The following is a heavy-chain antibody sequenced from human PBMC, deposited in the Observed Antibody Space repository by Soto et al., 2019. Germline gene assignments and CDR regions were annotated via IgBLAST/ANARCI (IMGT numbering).Heavy chain of an antibody. CDR3: ARDEGYSSGWTPFDY. J-gene: IGHJ4*02. Sequence: QVQLVQSGAEVKKPGASVKVSCKASGYTFTSYAMHWVRQAPGQRLEWMGWINAGNGNTKYSKKFQGRVTITRDTSASTAYMELSSLRSEDTAVYYCARDEGYSSGWTPFDYWGQGTLVTVSS. D-gene: IGHD6-19*01. CDR2: INAGNGNT. CDR1: GYTFTSYA. V-gene: IGHV1-3*01.